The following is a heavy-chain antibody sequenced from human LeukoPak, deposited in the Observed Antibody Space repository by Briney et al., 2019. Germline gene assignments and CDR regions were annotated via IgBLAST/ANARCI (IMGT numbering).Heavy chain of an antibody. J-gene: IGHJ6*03. D-gene: IGHD7-27*01. V-gene: IGHV4-30-4*08. Sequence: SWIRQPPGKGLEWIGYIYYSGSTYYNPSLKSRVTISVDTSKNQFSLKLSSVTAADTAVYYCARDLGYMDVWGKGTTVTVSS. CDR2: IYYSGST. CDR3: ARDLGYMDV.